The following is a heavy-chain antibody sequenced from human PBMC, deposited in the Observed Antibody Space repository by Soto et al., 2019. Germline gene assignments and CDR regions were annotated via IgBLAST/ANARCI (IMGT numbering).Heavy chain of an antibody. V-gene: IGHV4-61*08. CDR2: IYYSGST. D-gene: IGHD5-18*01. J-gene: IGHJ5*02. CDR3: ARITVDTAMINWFDP. Sequence: ETLSRTCPVSGGSVSSGDYYWSWIRQPPGKGLEWIGYIYYSGSTNYGPSLKSRVTISVDMSKNQFYLKLTSVTAADTAVYHCARITVDTAMINWFDPWGQGTLVTVYS. CDR1: GGSVSSGDYY.